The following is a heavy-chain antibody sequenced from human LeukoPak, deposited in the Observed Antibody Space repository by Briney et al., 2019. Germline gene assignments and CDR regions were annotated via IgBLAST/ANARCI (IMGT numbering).Heavy chain of an antibody. J-gene: IGHJ3*01. Sequence: SQTLSLTCTVSGGSISSYYWSWIRQPPGQGLEWVGYSYYSGSTNYNPSLKSRVTIPVDTSKHQFSLKLSSVTAADTAVYYCARPHRESSGWRDAFDVWGQGTMVTVSS. CDR1: GGSISSYY. D-gene: IGHD6-19*01. V-gene: IGHV4-59*08. CDR3: ARPHRESSGWRDAFDV. CDR2: SYYSGST.